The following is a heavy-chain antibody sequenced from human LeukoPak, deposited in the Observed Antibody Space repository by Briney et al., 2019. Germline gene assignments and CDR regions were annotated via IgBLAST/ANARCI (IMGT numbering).Heavy chain of an antibody. CDR2: ISGSGGST. D-gene: IGHD3-22*01. Sequence: GGSLRLSCAAPGFTFSSYAMSWVRQAPGKGLEWVSAISGSGGSTYYADSVKGRFTISRDNSKNTLYLQMNSLRAEDTAVYYCAKDVQGTYYYDSSGYFDYWGQGTLVTVSS. V-gene: IGHV3-23*01. CDR3: AKDVQGTYYYDSSGYFDY. CDR1: GFTFSSYA. J-gene: IGHJ4*02.